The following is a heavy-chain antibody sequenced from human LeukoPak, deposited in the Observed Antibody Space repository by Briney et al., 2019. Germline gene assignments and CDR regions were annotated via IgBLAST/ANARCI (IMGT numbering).Heavy chain of an antibody. CDR3: AKEKPDDYYDSTSYDAFDI. Sequence: GGSLRLSCAASGFTFSSYAMSWVRQAPGKGLEWVSAISGSGGSTYYADSVKGRFTISRDNSKNTLYLQMNSLRAEDTAVHYCAKEKPDDYYDSTSYDAFDIWGQGTMVTVSS. V-gene: IGHV3-23*01. CDR1: GFTFSSYA. J-gene: IGHJ3*02. CDR2: ISGSGGST. D-gene: IGHD3-22*01.